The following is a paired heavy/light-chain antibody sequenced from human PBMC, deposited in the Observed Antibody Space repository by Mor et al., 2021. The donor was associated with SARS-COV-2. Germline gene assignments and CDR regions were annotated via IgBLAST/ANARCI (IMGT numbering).Light chain of an antibody. CDR3: QQYYLTPFT. V-gene: IGKV4-1*01. Sequence: IVVTQSPDSLAVSLGERATINCKSSQNLYHSPDDKYYLTWYQQKPGHPPKLLIYWASTRDSGVPDRFNGSGSGTDFTLAISSVQAEDVAVYYCQQYYLTPFTFGPGTRVNI. CDR1: QNLYHSPDDKYY. J-gene: IGKJ3*01. CDR2: WAS.
Heavy chain of an antibody. J-gene: IGHJ4*02. CDR3: AGRGYSYGSGFDY. CDR2: IYYSGST. V-gene: IGHV4-59*01. CDR1: GGSISSYY. Sequence: QVQLQESGPGLVKPSETLSLTCTVSGGSISSYYWSWIRQPPGKGLEWIGYIYYSGSTNYNPSLKSRVTISVDTSKNQFSLKLSSVTAADTAVYYCAGRGYSYGSGFDYWGQGTLVTVSS. D-gene: IGHD5-18*01.